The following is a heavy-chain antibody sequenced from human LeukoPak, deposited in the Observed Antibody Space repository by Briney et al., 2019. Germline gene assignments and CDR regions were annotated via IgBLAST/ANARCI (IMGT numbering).Heavy chain of an antibody. CDR2: INHSGST. CDR1: GGSFSGYY. CDR3: ARGKYYDSSGYYRYYGMDV. D-gene: IGHD3-22*01. V-gene: IGHV4-34*01. Sequence: SETLSLTCAVYGGSFSGYYWSWIRQPPGKGLEWIGEINHSGSTNYNPSLKSRVTISVDTSKNQFSLKLSSVTAADTAVYYCARGKYYDSSGYYRYYGMDVWGKGTTVTVSS. J-gene: IGHJ6*04.